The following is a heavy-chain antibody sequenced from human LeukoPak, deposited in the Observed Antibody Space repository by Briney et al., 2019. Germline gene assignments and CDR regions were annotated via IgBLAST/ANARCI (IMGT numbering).Heavy chain of an antibody. D-gene: IGHD4-17*01. CDR1: GGSISSYY. CDR3: ARDYGDIPPDWYYDL. Sequence: SETLSLTCTVSGGSISSYYWSWIRQPPGKGLEWIGYIYFNGNTNYNPSLKSRVTISIDTSKNQFSLKLRSVTAADTAAYYCARDYGDIPPDWYYDLWGRGTLVTVSS. CDR2: IYFNGNT. J-gene: IGHJ2*01. V-gene: IGHV4-59*01.